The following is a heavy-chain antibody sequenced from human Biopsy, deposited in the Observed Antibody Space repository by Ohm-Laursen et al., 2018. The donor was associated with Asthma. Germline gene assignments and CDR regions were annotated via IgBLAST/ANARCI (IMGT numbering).Heavy chain of an antibody. Sequence: SLRLSCAASGFTFSSYGMHWVRQAPGEGLEWVAGLTFDATNKYYADSVKGRFSVSRDNSRNTLYLLINSLRAEDTAVYYCAKHQLVRYLDYWGQGTLVTVSS. CDR3: AKHQLVRYLDY. CDR2: LTFDATNK. V-gene: IGHV3-30*18. D-gene: IGHD6-13*01. J-gene: IGHJ4*02. CDR1: GFTFSSYG.